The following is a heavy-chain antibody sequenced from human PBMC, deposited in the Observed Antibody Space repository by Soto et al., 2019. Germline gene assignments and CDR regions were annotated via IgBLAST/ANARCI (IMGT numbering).Heavy chain of an antibody. CDR2: ISYDGSNK. V-gene: IGHV3-30*18. CDR3: AKDLGEVRDAFDI. D-gene: IGHD3-16*01. CDR1: GFTFSSYG. J-gene: IGHJ3*02. Sequence: GGSLRLSCAASGFTFSSYGMHWVRQAPGKGLEWVAVISYDGSNKYYADSVEGRFTISRDNSKNTLYLQMNSLRAEDTAVYYCAKDLGEVRDAFDIWGQGTMVTVSS.